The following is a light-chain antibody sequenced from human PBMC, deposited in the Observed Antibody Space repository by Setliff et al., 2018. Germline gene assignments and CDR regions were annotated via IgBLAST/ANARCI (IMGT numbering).Light chain of an antibody. V-gene: IGLV2-14*03. CDR2: EVS. CDR1: SGDIGSFTF. J-gene: IGLJ1*01. CDR3: SSYTSNGLDV. Sequence: QSVLAQPASVSGSPGRSITISCTGSSGDIGSFTFVSWYQQYPDEAPKLIILEVSDRPSGISDRFSGSKSANTASLTISGLQAEDEADYYCSSYTSNGLDVFGTGTKVTVL.